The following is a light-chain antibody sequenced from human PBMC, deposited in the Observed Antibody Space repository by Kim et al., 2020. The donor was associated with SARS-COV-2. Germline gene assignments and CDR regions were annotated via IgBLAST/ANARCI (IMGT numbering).Light chain of an antibody. CDR2: GAS. Sequence: EIVLTQSPGTLSLSPGERATLSCTASQSVSINYLAWYQQKPGQAPRLLIYGASSRATGIPDRFSGSGSGTGFTLTISRLEPEDFAVYYCQQYSSSPWTFGQGTKVEIK. V-gene: IGKV3-20*01. CDR1: QSVSINY. CDR3: QQYSSSPWT. J-gene: IGKJ1*01.